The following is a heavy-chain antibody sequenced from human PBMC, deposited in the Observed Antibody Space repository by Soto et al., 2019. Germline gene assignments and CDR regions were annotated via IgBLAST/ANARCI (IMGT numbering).Heavy chain of an antibody. V-gene: IGHV1-2*04. Sequence: ASVKVSCKASGYTFTGYYMHWVRQAPGQGLEWMGWINPNSGGTNYAQKFQGWVTMTRDTSISTVYMELSRLRSDDTAVYYCAGDMTTVTTGSHLDAFDIWGQGTMVTVSS. CDR2: INPNSGGT. CDR3: AGDMTTVTTGSHLDAFDI. J-gene: IGHJ3*02. CDR1: GYTFTGYY. D-gene: IGHD4-17*01.